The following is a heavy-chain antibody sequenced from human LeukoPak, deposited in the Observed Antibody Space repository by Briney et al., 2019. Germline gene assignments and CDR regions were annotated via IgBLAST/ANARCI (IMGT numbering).Heavy chain of an antibody. CDR1: GGPFSGYY. D-gene: IGHD5-18*01. CDR2: INHSGST. CDR3: ASTTMGTYYFDY. Sequence: SETLSLTCAVYGGPFSGYYWSWIRQPPGKGLEWIGEINHSGSTNYNPSLKSRVTISVDTSKNQFSLKLSSVTAADTAVYYCASTTMGTYYFDYWGQGTLVTVSS. V-gene: IGHV4-34*01. J-gene: IGHJ4*02.